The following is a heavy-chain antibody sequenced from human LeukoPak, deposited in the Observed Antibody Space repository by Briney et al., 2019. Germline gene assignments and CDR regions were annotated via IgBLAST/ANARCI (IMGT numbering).Heavy chain of an antibody. CDR3: ASSYGGNSGWFDP. Sequence: GGSLRLSCAASGFTVSSNYMSRVRQAPGKGLEWVSVIYSGGNTYYADSVKGRFTISRDNSKNTLYLQMDSLRAEDTAVYYCASSYGGNSGWFDPWGQGTLVTVSS. CDR1: GFTVSSNY. V-gene: IGHV3-66*01. CDR2: IYSGGNT. J-gene: IGHJ5*02. D-gene: IGHD4-23*01.